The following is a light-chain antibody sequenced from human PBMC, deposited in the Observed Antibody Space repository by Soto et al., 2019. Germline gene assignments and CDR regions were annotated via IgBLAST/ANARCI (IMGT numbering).Light chain of an antibody. V-gene: IGKV3-11*01. CDR2: DAS. J-gene: IGKJ5*01. CDR1: ESVSNY. CDR3: QQRSNWPIT. Sequence: EIVLTQSPATLSLSPGERATLSCRASESVSNYLAWYQQKRGQAPRVLIYDASNRAPGIPARFSGSGSGTDFTLTSSSLEPEDFAVYYCQQRSNWPITFGQGTRLEIK.